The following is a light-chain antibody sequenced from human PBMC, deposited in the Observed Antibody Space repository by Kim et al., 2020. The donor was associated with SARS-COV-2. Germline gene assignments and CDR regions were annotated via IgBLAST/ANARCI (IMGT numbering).Light chain of an antibody. V-gene: IGKV1-12*01. CDR2: AAS. CDR1: QGVGNW. Sequence: MGDRVTITCRASQGVGNWLAWYQQTPGKAPKVLIYAASTWQNGVPERFSGSGSGTEFTLTISSLQPEDVATYYCQQAQSFPPTFGGGTKVDIK. J-gene: IGKJ4*01. CDR3: QQAQSFPPT.